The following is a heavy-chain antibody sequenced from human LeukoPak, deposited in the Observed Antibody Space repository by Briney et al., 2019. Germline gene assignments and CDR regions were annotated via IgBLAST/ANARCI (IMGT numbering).Heavy chain of an antibody. Sequence: GGSLRLSCVASGFTFSSYEMNWVRQAPGKGLEWISYISASGTGTHYADSVKGRFTVSRDNAKNSVYLQVNIPRAEDTAVYYCAREEYYQPNTGSHDAFDLWGQGTMVTVSS. J-gene: IGHJ3*01. CDR2: ISASGTGT. CDR3: AREEYYQPNTGSHDAFDL. V-gene: IGHV3-48*03. CDR1: GFTFSSYE. D-gene: IGHD2-2*01.